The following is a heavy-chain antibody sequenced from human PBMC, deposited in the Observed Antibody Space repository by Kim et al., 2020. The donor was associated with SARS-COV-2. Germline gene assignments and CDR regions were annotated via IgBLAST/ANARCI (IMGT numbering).Heavy chain of an antibody. Sequence: GGSLRLSCAASGFTFSSYWMTWVRQAPGKGLEWVSNIKKDGNQKYYVDSVKGRFTISRDNAKNSLYLQMNSLRAEDTAVYYCARDGDLYRSGKDAFDIWGQGTMVTVSS. CDR1: GFTFSSYW. D-gene: IGHD6-19*01. CDR3: ARDGDLYRSGKDAFDI. CDR2: IKKDGNQK. J-gene: IGHJ3*02. V-gene: IGHV3-7*01.